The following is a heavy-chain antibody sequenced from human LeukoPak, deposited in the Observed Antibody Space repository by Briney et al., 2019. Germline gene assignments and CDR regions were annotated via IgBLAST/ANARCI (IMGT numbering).Heavy chain of an antibody. V-gene: IGHV3-15*01. CDR3: TTVLVRSNYYYYGMDV. CDR1: GFTFSDAW. Sequence: GGSLRLSCATSGFTFSDAWMTWVRQGPGKGLEWVGRIKSKFDGETTNYAAPVRGRFTISRDDSKNTVYLQINSLKTEDTAVYYRTTVLVRSNYYYYGMDVWGQGTTVTVSS. D-gene: IGHD2/OR15-2a*01. CDR2: IKSKFDGETT. J-gene: IGHJ6*02.